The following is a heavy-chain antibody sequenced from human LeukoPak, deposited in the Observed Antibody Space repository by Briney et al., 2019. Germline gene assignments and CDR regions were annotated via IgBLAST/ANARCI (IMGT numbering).Heavy chain of an antibody. D-gene: IGHD6-19*01. V-gene: IGHV1-69*05. J-gene: IGHJ3*02. CDR2: IIPIFGTA. Sequence: GASVKVSCKASGGTFSSYAISWVRQAPGQGLEWMGRIIPIFGTANYAQKFQGRVTITTDESTSTAYMELSSLRSEDTAVYYCARAEIQAIAVAGHDAFDIWGQGTMVTVSS. CDR3: ARAEIQAIAVAGHDAFDI. CDR1: GGTFSSYA.